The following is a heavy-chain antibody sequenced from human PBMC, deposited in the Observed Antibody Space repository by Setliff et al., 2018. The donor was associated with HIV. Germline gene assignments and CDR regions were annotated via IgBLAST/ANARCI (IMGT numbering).Heavy chain of an antibody. D-gene: IGHD3-10*01. Sequence: ASETLSLTCTVSGGSISSYYWSWIRQPPGKGLEWIGYIYTSGSVNYNPSLNSRVTISVDTSKNQFSLKVNSVTAADTAVYYCARRTLQDSTITTSNWFDSWGQGTLVTVSS. CDR3: ARRTLQDSTITTSNWFDS. CDR2: IYTSGSV. V-gene: IGHV4-4*09. CDR1: GGSISSYY. J-gene: IGHJ5*01.